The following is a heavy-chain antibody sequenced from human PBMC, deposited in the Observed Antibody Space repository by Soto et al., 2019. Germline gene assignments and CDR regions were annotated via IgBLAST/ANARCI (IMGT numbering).Heavy chain of an antibody. J-gene: IGHJ3*02. CDR2: IRSKAYGGTT. Sequence: GGSLRLSCTASGFTFGDYAMSWVRQAPGKGLEWVGFIRSKAYGGTTEYAASVKGRFTISRDDPKSIAYLQMNSLKTEDTAVYYCTRDLGADIVVVPAAESAFDIWGQGTMVTVSS. CDR3: TRDLGADIVVVPAAESAFDI. V-gene: IGHV3-49*04. CDR1: GFTFGDYA. D-gene: IGHD2-2*01.